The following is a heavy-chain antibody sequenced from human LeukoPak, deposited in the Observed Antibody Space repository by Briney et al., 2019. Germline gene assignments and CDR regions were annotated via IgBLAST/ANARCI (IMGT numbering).Heavy chain of an antibody. J-gene: IGHJ5*02. CDR3: ARDVRLAWNDDWFDP. CDR1: GGSISSSSYY. Sequence: SETLSLTCTVSGGSISSSSYYWGWIRQPPGKGLEWIGSIYYSGSTYYNPSLKSRVTISVDTSKNQFSLKLSSVTAADTAVYYCARDVRLAWNDDWFDPWGQGTLDTVSS. CDR2: IYYSGST. V-gene: IGHV4-39*07. D-gene: IGHD1-1*01.